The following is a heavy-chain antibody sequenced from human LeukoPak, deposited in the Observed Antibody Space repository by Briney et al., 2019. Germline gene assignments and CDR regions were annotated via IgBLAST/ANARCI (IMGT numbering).Heavy chain of an antibody. V-gene: IGHV3-21*01. D-gene: IGHD6-13*01. J-gene: IGHJ3*01. CDR3: ASPLAYTTSGPL. Sequence: GGSLRLSCAASGFTFSSSRMNWVRQAPGKGLEWVSFISSSSSYIYYADSVKGRFTISRDNAKNSLYLQMNSLRAEDTAVYYCASPLAYTTSGPLWGQGTMVTVSS. CDR1: GFTFSSSR. CDR2: ISSSSSYI.